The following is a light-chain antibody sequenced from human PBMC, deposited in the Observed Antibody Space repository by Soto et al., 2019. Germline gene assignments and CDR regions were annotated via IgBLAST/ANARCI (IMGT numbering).Light chain of an antibody. V-gene: IGKV1-6*01. Sequence: AIQMTQSPSSLSASVGDTVTFTCRASQAIRNDLGWFQQRPGKPPKLLIYGISILQTGVPSRFSGSGSGTDFTLTISGLQPEGFATYYCLHDALFPYSFGQGTRLEI. CDR1: QAIRND. CDR3: LHDALFPYS. CDR2: GIS. J-gene: IGKJ2*03.